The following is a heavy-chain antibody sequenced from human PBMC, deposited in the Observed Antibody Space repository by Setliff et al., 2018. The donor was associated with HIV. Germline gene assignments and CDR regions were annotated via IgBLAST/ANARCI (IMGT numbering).Heavy chain of an antibody. CDR3: ARVAGYCSSTSCSKPYDH. D-gene: IGHD2-2*01. CDR1: GYTFTSYY. Sequence: GAPVKVSCKASGYTFTSYYMHWVRQAPGQGLEWMGIINPSGGSTSYAQKFQGRVTMTRDTSTSTVYMELSSLRSEDTAVYYCARVAGYCSSTSCSKPYDHWGQGTLVTVSS. CDR2: INPSGGST. V-gene: IGHV1-46*01. J-gene: IGHJ5*02.